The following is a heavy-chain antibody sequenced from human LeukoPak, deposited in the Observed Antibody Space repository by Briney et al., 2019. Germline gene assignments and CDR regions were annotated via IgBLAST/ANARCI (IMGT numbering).Heavy chain of an antibody. Sequence: ASVKVSCKASGYTFTDYYMHWVRQAPGQGLEWMGWINHKSGGTNYAQKFQGRVTMTRDTSISTGYMELSRLRSDDTAVYYCAREAETTVVTPFDYWGQGTLVTVSS. D-gene: IGHD4-23*01. J-gene: IGHJ4*02. V-gene: IGHV1-2*02. CDR2: INHKSGGT. CDR3: AREAETTVVTPFDY. CDR1: GYTFTDYY.